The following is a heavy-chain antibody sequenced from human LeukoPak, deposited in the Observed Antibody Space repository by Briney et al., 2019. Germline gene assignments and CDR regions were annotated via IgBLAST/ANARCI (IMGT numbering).Heavy chain of an antibody. D-gene: IGHD1-26*01. Sequence: ASVKVSCKASGYTFISYGISWVRQAPGQGLEWMGWISTYNGHTNYAQNLQGRVTITRDTSASTAYMELNSLRSEDMAVYYCAREGAYIGGSYPFDYWGQGTLVTVSS. CDR2: ISTYNGHT. CDR1: GYTFISYG. J-gene: IGHJ4*02. CDR3: AREGAYIGGSYPFDY. V-gene: IGHV1-18*03.